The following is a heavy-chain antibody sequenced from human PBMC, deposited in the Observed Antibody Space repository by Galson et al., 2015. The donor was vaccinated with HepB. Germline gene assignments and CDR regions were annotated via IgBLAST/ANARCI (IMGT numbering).Heavy chain of an antibody. Sequence: SLRLSCAASGFTFSSYEMNWVRQAPGKGLEWVANIKKDGSEEYYVDSVKGRFTISRDNAKSSLYLQMNSLRAEDTAVYYCARGSNTVTTKGYFDLWGRGTLVTVSS. V-gene: IGHV3-7*03. CDR2: IKKDGSEE. D-gene: IGHD5-12*01. J-gene: IGHJ2*01. CDR3: ARGSNTVTTKGYFDL. CDR1: GFTFSSYE.